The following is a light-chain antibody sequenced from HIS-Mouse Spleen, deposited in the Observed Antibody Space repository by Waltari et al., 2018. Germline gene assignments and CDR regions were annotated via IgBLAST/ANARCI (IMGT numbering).Light chain of an antibody. Sequence: QPVLTQPPSAPGTPGQSVTMTCSGSSSSSGSNTVNLYQQLPGTAPKLLIYSNKQRPSGVPDRFSGSKSGTSASLAISGLQSEDEADYYCAAWDDSLNGNYVFGTGTKVTVL. CDR1: SSSSGSNT. J-gene: IGLJ1*01. V-gene: IGLV1-44*01. CDR3: AAWDDSLNGNYV. CDR2: SNK.